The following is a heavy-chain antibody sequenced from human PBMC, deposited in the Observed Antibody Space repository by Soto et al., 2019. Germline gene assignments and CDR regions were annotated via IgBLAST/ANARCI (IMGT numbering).Heavy chain of an antibody. V-gene: IGHV3-23*01. CDR3: AKDAGSVCSGGSCYFQALDS. CDR2: ISVSGGST. Sequence: EVQLLESGGGLVQPGGSLRLSCAASGFTFSNYAMSWVRQAPGKGLEWVSGISVSGGSTYYADSVKGRFTISRDNSKNTLYVQMNSLRVYDTAVYYCAKDAGSVCSGGSCYFQALDSWGQGTLVTVSS. CDR1: GFTFSNYA. J-gene: IGHJ4*02. D-gene: IGHD2-15*01.